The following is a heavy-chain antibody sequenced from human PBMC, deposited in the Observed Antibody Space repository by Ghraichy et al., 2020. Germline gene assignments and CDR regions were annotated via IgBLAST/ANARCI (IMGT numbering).Heavy chain of an antibody. CDR1: GFTFSSYS. Sequence: GGSLRLSCAASGFTFSSYSMNWVRQAPGKGLEWVSYISSSSSTIYYADSVKGRFTISRDNAKNSLYLQMNSLRAEDTAVYYCARDRERDYYDSSGYYPRVYFDYWGQGTLVTVSS. V-gene: IGHV3-48*01. J-gene: IGHJ4*02. CDR3: ARDRERDYYDSSGYYPRVYFDY. D-gene: IGHD3-22*01. CDR2: ISSSSSTI.